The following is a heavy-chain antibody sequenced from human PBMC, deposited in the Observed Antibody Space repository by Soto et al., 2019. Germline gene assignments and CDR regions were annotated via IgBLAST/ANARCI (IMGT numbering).Heavy chain of an antibody. CDR1: GFTFIKYA. J-gene: IGHJ4*01. V-gene: IGHV1-3*01. Sequence: QVQLVQSGAEVKKPGASVNVSCKASGFTFIKYAMHWVRQAPGQRPEWMGWINAGNGNTRYSQRWQGRVTITGDTSASTVYMDLSSLISEDTAVYYCARDYADIAVAGIPLLAHWGQGTLVTVSS. CDR3: ARDYADIAVAGIPLLAH. CDR2: INAGNGNT. D-gene: IGHD6-19*01.